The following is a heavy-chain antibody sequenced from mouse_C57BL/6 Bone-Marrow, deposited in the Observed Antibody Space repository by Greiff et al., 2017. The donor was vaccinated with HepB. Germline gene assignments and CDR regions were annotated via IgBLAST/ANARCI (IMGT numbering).Heavy chain of an antibody. J-gene: IGHJ3*01. V-gene: IGHV1-26*01. D-gene: IGHD1-1*01. CDR1: GYTFTVYY. Sequence: VQLQQSGPELVKPGASVKISCKASGYTFTVYYMNWVKQSNGKSLEWIGDINPNNGGTSYNQKFKGKATLTVDKSYSTAYIELRSLTSEDSAVYCCARGLITTGAYWGQGTLVTVSA. CDR2: INPNNGGT. CDR3: ARGLITTGAY.